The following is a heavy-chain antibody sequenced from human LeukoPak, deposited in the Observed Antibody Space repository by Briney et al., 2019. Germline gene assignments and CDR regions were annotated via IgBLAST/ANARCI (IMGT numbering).Heavy chain of an antibody. CDR2: ISSNGSTI. Sequence: KPGGSLRLSCAASGFTFSDYYMSWIRQAPGKGLEWVSYISSNGSTIYYADSVKGRFTISRDNAKNSLYLQMNSLRAEDTAVYYCARAGGGSYSPALSWYFQHWGQGTLVTVSS. V-gene: IGHV3-11*04. CDR3: ARAGGGSYSPALSWYFQH. D-gene: IGHD1-26*01. J-gene: IGHJ1*01. CDR1: GFTFSDYY.